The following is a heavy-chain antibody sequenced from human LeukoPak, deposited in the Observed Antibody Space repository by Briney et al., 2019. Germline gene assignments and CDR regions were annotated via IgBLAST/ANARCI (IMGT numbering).Heavy chain of an antibody. D-gene: IGHD5-24*01. V-gene: IGHV3-66*02. CDR3: ARAGGRRMATTKGYFDY. Sequence: GGSLRLSCAASGFTVSSNYMSWVRQAPGKGLEWVSVIYSGGSTYYAYSVKGRFTISRDKSKNTLYLQMNSLRAEDTAVYYCARAGGRRMATTKGYFDYWGQGTLVTVSS. J-gene: IGHJ4*02. CDR2: IYSGGST. CDR1: GFTVSSNY.